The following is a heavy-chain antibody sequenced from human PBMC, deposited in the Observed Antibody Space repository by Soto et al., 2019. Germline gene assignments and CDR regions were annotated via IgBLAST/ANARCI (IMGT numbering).Heavy chain of an antibody. CDR2: IIPILGIA. V-gene: IGHV1-69*02. CDR3: ARLIAVAGTSFEYY. J-gene: IGHJ4*02. CDR1: GGTFSSYT. D-gene: IGHD6-19*01. Sequence: QVQLVQSGAEVKKPGSSVKVSCKASGGTFSSYTISWVRQAPGQGLEWMGRIIPILGIANYAQKFQGRVTITADKSTSTAYMELSSLRSEDTAVYYCARLIAVAGTSFEYYWGQGTLVTVSS.